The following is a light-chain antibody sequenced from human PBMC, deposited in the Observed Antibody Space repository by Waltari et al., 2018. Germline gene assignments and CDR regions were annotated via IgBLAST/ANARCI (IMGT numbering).Light chain of an antibody. Sequence: EVVLTQSPGTLSLSPGERATLSCRASQIFRNTLAWYQWKPGQAPRLLIYGASNRATGIPGRISGSGSGTDFTLTISSLEPEDSAVYSCQQGNIWPPIIFGGGTKVVIK. V-gene: IGKV3-11*01. CDR3: QQGNIWPPII. CDR2: GAS. CDR1: QIFRNT. J-gene: IGKJ4*01.